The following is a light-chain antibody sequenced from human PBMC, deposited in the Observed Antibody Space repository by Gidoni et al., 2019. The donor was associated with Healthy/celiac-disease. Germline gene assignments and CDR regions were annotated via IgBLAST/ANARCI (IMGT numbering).Light chain of an antibody. CDR2: KAS. J-gene: IGKJ1*01. Sequence: DIQMTQSPSTLSASVGDSVTITCRASQIISSWLAWYQQKPGKAPKLLIYKASSLESGVPSRFSGSGSGTEFTLTISSLQPDDFATYYCQQYNSYRTFGQGTKVEIK. CDR3: QQYNSYRT. V-gene: IGKV1-5*03. CDR1: QIISSW.